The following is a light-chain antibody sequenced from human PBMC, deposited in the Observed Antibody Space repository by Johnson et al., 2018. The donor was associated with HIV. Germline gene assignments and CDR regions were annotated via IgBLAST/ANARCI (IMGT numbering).Light chain of an antibody. CDR1: SSNIGNNY. CDR3: GTWDSSLSAYV. V-gene: IGLV1-51*01. CDR2: DNN. Sequence: QPVLTQPPSVSAAPGQKVTISCSGSSSNIGNNYVSWYQQLPGTAPKLLIYDNNKRPSGIPDRFSGSKSGTSATLGITGLQTGDEADYYCGTWDSSLSAYVCGTGTKVTVV. J-gene: IGLJ1*01.